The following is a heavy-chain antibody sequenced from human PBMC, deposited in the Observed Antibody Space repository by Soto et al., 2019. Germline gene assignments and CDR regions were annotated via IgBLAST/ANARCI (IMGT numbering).Heavy chain of an antibody. Sequence: SETLSLTCTVSGGSITTTSYFWGWIRQPPGKGLDWIGNIYYSGTTYYNPSLKSRVTISVDTSKNEFSLKLSSVTAADTALYYCARQVAAGKTVPIGVNFEDSGQGAPVTVSS. V-gene: IGHV4-39*01. CDR3: ARQVAAGKTVPIGVNFED. CDR1: GGSITTTSYF. J-gene: IGHJ4*02. D-gene: IGHD6-25*01. CDR2: IYYSGTT.